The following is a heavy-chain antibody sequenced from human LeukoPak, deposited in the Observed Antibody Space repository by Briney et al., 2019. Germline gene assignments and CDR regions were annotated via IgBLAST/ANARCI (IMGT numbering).Heavy chain of an antibody. V-gene: IGHV1-3*03. D-gene: IGHD5-12*01. CDR1: GYTFTSYA. CDR3: ARGSSGYSGYDYYYYYYYMDV. Sequence: ASVTVSFKASGYTFTSYAMHWVRQAPGQRLEWMGWINAGNGNTKYSQEFQGRVTITRDTSASTAYMELSSLRSEDMAVYYCARGSSGYSGYDYYYYYYYMDVWGKGTTVTVSS. J-gene: IGHJ6*03. CDR2: INAGNGNT.